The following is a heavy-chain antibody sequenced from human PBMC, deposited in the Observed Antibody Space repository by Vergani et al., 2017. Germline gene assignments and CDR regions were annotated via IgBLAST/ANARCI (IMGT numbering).Heavy chain of an antibody. V-gene: IGHV4-4*07. D-gene: IGHD6-13*01. CDR3: ARAMYSSIWYGDKWYYYHYMDV. CDR1: VDSISNQY. J-gene: IGHJ6*03. CDR2: ISTTGST. Sequence: QVQLQESGPGLVKPSETLSLTCTVSVDSISNQYWSWIRHSAGKGLEWIGHISTTGSTNYNPSLKDRVSISVDTSKNQFSLKLNSVTAADTAVYYCARAMYSSIWYGDKWYYYHYMDVWGKGTTVTVSS.